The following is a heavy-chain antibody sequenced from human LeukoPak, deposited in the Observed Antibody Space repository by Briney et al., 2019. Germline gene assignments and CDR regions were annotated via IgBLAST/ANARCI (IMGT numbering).Heavy chain of an antibody. CDR2: IKQDGSQK. J-gene: IGHJ4*02. CDR3: ARLFRDVTTFDY. D-gene: IGHD1-1*01. Sequence: GGSLRLSYTASGVTLSSSWMSWVRQPPGRGLEWVASIKQDGSQKYYVDSVKGRFTISRDNAKNSLYLQMNSLRAEDTAVYYCARLFRDVTTFDYWGQGTLVTVSS. V-gene: IGHV3-7*01. CDR1: GVTLSSSW.